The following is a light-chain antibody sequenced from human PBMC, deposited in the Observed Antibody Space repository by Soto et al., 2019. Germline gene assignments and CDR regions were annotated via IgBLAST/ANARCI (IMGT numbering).Light chain of an antibody. V-gene: IGKV3-20*01. Sequence: EIVLTQSPGSLSLSPGERATLSCRASQSVSSYLAWYQQKPGQAPRLLIYGASSRATGFPDRFSGSGSGTDFSLTISRLEPEDSAVYYCRQYSSPPRTFGQGTKVEIK. CDR3: RQYSSPPRT. CDR1: QSVSSY. J-gene: IGKJ1*01. CDR2: GAS.